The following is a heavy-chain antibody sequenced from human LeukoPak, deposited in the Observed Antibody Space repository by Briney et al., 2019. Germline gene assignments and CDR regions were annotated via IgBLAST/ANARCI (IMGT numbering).Heavy chain of an antibody. J-gene: IGHJ5*02. Sequence: PSETLSLTCTVSGGSISSGGYYWSWIRQHPGKGLEWIGYIYYSGSTYYNPSLKSRVTISVDTSKNQFSLKLSSVTAADTVVYYCASHYLNWFDPWGQGTLVTVSS. CDR1: GGSISSGGYY. V-gene: IGHV4-31*03. D-gene: IGHD3-10*01. CDR3: ASHYLNWFDP. CDR2: IYYSGST.